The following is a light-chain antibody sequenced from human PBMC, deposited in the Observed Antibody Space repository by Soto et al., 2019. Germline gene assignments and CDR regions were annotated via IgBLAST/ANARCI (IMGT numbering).Light chain of an antibody. CDR3: QQYGSSPT. V-gene: IGKV3-20*01. J-gene: IGKJ3*01. CDR2: GAS. CDR1: QSVDSIY. Sequence: EIVLTQSPGTLSLAPGDRATLSCRASQSVDSIYLAWYQQKPGQAPRLLIYGASSRATGIPDRFSGSGSGTDFTLTISRLEPEDFAVYYCQQYGSSPTFGPGTKVDIK.